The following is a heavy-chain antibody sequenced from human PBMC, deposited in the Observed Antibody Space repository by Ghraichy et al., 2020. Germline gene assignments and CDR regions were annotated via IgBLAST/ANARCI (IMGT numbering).Heavy chain of an antibody. CDR3: ASEYSASQFFYGMDD. CDR2: VFYTGRP. Sequence: SETLSLTCTVSGGPIRSSSYLWGWIRQPPGKGLEWIGTVFYTGRPYYNPSLRSRVVISVDTSKNEFSLKVGSVTAADTAVYFCASEYSASQFFYGMDDWGQGTTVTVSS. J-gene: IGHJ6*02. D-gene: IGHD2-21*01. V-gene: IGHV4-39*02. CDR1: GGPIRSSSYL.